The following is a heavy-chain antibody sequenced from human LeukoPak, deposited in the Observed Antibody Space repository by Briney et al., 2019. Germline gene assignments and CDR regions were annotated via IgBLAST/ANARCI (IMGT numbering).Heavy chain of an antibody. CDR1: GYTFTGYY. CDR2: INPNSGGT. V-gene: IGHV1-2*02. D-gene: IGHD7-27*01. CDR3: ASLPWGSGWYFDL. J-gene: IGHJ2*01. Sequence: ASVKVSCKASGYTFTGYYMHWVRQAPGQGLEWMGWINPNSGGTNYAQKFQGRVTMTRDTSISTAYMELSRLRSDDTAVYYCASLPWGSGWYFDLWGRGTLVTVSS.